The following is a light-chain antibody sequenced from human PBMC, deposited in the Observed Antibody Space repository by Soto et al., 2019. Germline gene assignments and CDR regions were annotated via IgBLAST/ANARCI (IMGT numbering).Light chain of an antibody. Sequence: DIVLTQSPATLSLSPGDRATLSCRASQSVSTYLAWYQQKPGRAPRLLIYDASSRSTGIPARFSGSGSGTDFTLTISSLEPEDFAGYYCQQRSNWPSTFGGGTKVEIK. CDR1: QSVSTY. CDR2: DAS. J-gene: IGKJ4*01. V-gene: IGKV3-11*01. CDR3: QQRSNWPST.